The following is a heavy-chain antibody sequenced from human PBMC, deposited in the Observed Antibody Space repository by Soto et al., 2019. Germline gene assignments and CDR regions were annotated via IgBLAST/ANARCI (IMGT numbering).Heavy chain of an antibody. CDR1: GYNFITYW. D-gene: IGHD1-26*01. J-gene: IGHJ4*02. Sequence: PGESLKISCKGSGYNFITYWIGWVRQMPGKGLEWMGIINPGDSHTKYSPSLQGQVTISADKSISTAYLQWSSLRASDSAMYFRATALDGTYYWHNWGQGTLVTVSS. CDR2: INPGDSHT. V-gene: IGHV5-51*01. CDR3: ATALDGTYYWHN.